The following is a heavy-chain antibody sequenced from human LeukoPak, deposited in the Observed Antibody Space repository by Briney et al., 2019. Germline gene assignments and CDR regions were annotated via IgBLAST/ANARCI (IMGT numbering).Heavy chain of an antibody. V-gene: IGHV4-59*08. CDR1: GGSIGIYY. Sequence: SETLSLTCTVSGGSIGIYYWSWIRQPPGRGLEWIGFIFHSGSTNYNPSLKSRVTISIDTSKNQFSLKLSSVTAADTAVYYCARHYMDSSRNGIFDSWGQGTLVTVSS. CDR3: ARHYMDSSRNGIFDS. J-gene: IGHJ4*02. CDR2: IFHSGST. D-gene: IGHD3-22*01.